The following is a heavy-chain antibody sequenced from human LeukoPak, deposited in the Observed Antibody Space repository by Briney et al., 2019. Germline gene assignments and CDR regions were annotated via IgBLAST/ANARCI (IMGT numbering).Heavy chain of an antibody. CDR3: AKDLYGDYFTDY. Sequence: GGSLRLSCAASGFIFSSYAMNWVRQAPGKGLEWVSIITSGGDTTFYADSVNGRFTISRDNSKNTLYLQMNSLRVEDTAVYYCAKDLYGDYFTDYWGQGTLVSVSS. D-gene: IGHD4-17*01. CDR2: ITSGGDTT. J-gene: IGHJ4*02. CDR1: GFIFSSYA. V-gene: IGHV3-23*01.